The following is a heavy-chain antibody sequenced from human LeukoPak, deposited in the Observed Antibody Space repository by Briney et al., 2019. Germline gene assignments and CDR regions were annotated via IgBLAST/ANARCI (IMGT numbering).Heavy chain of an antibody. CDR2: ISTSSIYI. Sequence: PGGSLRLSCAASGFTFSSYEMNWVRQAPGKGLEWVSSISTSSIYIYYADSVRGRFTISRDNAKNSLYLQMNSLRAEDTAVYSCARGADGVSSNSRGWFDPWGQGTLVTVSS. CDR3: ARGADGVSSNSRGWFDP. D-gene: IGHD2-15*01. V-gene: IGHV3-21*01. J-gene: IGHJ5*02. CDR1: GFTFSSYE.